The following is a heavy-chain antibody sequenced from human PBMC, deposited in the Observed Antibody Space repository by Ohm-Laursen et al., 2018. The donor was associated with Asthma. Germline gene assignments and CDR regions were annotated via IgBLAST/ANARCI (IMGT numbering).Heavy chain of an antibody. CDR1: GFTVGSDY. J-gene: IGHJ4*02. CDR2: ISSSSSYI. Sequence: SLRLSCTASGFTVGSDYMTWVRQAPGKGLEWVSSISSSSSYIYYADSVKGQFTISRDNAKNSLYLQMNSLRAEDTAVYYCARGNYGINDYWGQGTLVTVSS. D-gene: IGHD3-10*01. CDR3: ARGNYGINDY. V-gene: IGHV3-21*01.